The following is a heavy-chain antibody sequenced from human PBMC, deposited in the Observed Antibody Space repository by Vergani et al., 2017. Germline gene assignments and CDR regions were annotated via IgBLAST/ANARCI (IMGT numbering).Heavy chain of an antibody. CDR2: INHSGST. CDR3: ARDTKKTIVVVPAAPYYGMDV. Sequence: QVQLQQWGAGLLKPSETLSLTYAVYGGSFSGYYWSWIRQPPGKGLEWIGEINHSGSTNYNPSLKSRVTISVDTSKNQFSLKLSSVTAADTAVYYCARDTKKTIVVVPAAPYYGMDVWGQGTTVTVSS. D-gene: IGHD2-2*01. CDR1: GGSFSGYY. J-gene: IGHJ6*02. V-gene: IGHV4-34*01.